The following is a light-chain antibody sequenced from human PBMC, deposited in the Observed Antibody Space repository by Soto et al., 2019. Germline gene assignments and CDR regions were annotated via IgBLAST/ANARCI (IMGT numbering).Light chain of an antibody. V-gene: IGLV2-14*01. CDR2: DVS. Sequence: QSVLTQPASVPRSPGQSIAISCIGTSSDIGSYNYVSWYQQHPGKAPKLMIYDVSNRPSGVSDRFSGSKSGNTASLTISGLQAEDEADYYCKSFTTSSTYVFGTGTKVTVL. J-gene: IGLJ1*01. CDR3: KSFTTSSTYV. CDR1: SSDIGSYNY.